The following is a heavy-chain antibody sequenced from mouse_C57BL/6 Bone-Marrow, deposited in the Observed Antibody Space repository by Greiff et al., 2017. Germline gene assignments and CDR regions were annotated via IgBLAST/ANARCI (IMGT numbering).Heavy chain of an antibody. J-gene: IGHJ1*03. CDR1: GYTFTSYG. CDR3: ASARYWYFDV. Sequence: QVQLKESGAELARPGASVKLSCKASGYTFTSYGISWVKQRTGQGLEWIGEIYPRSGNTYYNEKFKGKATLTADKSSSTAYMELRSLTSEDSAVYFCASARYWYFDVWGTGTTVTVSS. V-gene: IGHV1-81*01. CDR2: IYPRSGNT.